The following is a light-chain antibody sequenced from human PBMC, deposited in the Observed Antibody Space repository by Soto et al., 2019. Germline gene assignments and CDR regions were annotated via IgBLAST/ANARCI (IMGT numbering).Light chain of an antibody. CDR1: QSISTW. V-gene: IGKV1-5*03. CDR3: QQYNTYPLT. J-gene: IGKJ4*01. CDR2: KAS. Sequence: DLQMTQSPSALSASVGDRVTITCRASQSISTWLAWYQQKPGKAPKLLIYKASSLASGIPSRFSGSGSGTDFTLTISSLQPDDFATYYCQQYNTYPLTFGGGTTVEIK.